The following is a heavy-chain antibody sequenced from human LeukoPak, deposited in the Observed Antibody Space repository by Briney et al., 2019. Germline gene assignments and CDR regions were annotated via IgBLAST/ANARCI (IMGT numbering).Heavy chain of an antibody. Sequence: GGSLRLSCAASGFTFSSYWMSWVRQAPGKGREWVANIKQDGSEKYYVDSVKGRFTISRDNAKNSLYLQMNSLRAEDTAVYYCARDRDIVVVPAALDYWGQGTLVTVSS. V-gene: IGHV3-7*01. CDR2: IKQDGSEK. CDR1: GFTFSSYW. D-gene: IGHD2-2*01. J-gene: IGHJ4*02. CDR3: ARDRDIVVVPAALDY.